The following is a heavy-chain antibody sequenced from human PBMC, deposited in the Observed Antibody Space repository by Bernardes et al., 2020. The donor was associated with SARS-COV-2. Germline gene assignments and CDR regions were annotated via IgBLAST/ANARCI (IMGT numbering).Heavy chain of an antibody. CDR2: IYVNSNT. V-gene: IGHV3-53*01. CDR3: TRGGPRSVMDY. J-gene: IGHJ4*02. D-gene: IGHD3-16*01. Sequence: GGSLRLSCAASELPVESNYMSWVRKTPGKGLEWVAVIYVNSNTQYADSVKDRFTISRDNSKNTLYLQMSSLRAEDTAVYYCTRGGPRSVMDYWGQGTLVTVSS. CDR1: ELPVESNY.